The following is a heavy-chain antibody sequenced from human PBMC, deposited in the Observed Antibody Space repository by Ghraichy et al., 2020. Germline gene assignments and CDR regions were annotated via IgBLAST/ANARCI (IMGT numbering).Heavy chain of an antibody. J-gene: IGHJ5*02. CDR1: GFTFKYYA. V-gene: IGHV3-23*01. CDR3: AKEGLWFGGNWFDP. Sequence: GASLRLSCAASGFTFKYYAMNWVRQAPGKGLEWVSGINGRGIITDYADSVKGRFTISRDNSKNTVYLQMNSLRAEDTAIYYCAKEGLWFGGNWFDPWGQGTLVTVSS. D-gene: IGHD3-10*01. CDR2: INGRGIIT.